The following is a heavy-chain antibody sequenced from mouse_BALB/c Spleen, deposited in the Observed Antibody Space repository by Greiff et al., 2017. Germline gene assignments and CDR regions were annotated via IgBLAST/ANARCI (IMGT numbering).Heavy chain of an antibody. CDR2: IWTGGGT. Sequence: VKLMESGPGLVAPSQSLSITCTVSGFSLTSYDISWIRQPPGKGLEWLGVIWTGGGTNYNSAFMSRLSISKDNSKSQVCLKMNSLQPDDTAIYYCVREGYYYGSSSVAMDYWGQGTSVTVSS. J-gene: IGHJ4*01. V-gene: IGHV2-9-2*01. D-gene: IGHD1-1*01. CDR1: GFSLTSYD. CDR3: VREGYYYGSSSVAMDY.